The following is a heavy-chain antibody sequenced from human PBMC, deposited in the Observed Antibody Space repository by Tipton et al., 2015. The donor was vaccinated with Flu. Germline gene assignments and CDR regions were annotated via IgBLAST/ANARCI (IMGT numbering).Heavy chain of an antibody. CDR3: ARHTGDSVRGIIDY. CDR1: GDSLTSYY. J-gene: IGHJ4*02. CDR2: IYHSGST. Sequence: TLSLTCTVSGDSLTSYYWGWVRQPPGKGLEWIGTIYHSGSTYYNPSLKSRLTISVDTSKNQFSLKLSSVTAADTAVYYCARHTGDSVRGIIDYWGQGTLVTVSS. V-gene: IGHV4-38-2*02. D-gene: IGHD3-10*02.